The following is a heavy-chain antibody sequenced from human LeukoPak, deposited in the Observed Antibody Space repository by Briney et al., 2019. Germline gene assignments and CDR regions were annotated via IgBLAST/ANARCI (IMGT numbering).Heavy chain of an antibody. CDR1: GGSISSSNW. D-gene: IGHD2-15*01. CDR2: IYHSGST. CDR3: ARHMRWSHFDY. V-gene: IGHV4-4*02. J-gene: IGHJ4*02. Sequence: SGTLSLTCAVSGGSISSSNWWSWVRQPPGKGLEWIGEIYHSGSTNYNPSLKSRVTISVDTSKNQFSLKLSSVTAADTAVYYCARHMRWSHFDYWGQGTLVTVSS.